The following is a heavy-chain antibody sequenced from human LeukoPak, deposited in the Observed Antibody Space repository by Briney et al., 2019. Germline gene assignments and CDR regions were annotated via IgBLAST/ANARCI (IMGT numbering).Heavy chain of an antibody. D-gene: IGHD3-10*01. CDR2: IYTSGST. Sequence: PSETLSLTCTVSGGSISSYYWSWIRQPAGKGLEWIGRIYTSGSTNYNPSLKSRVTMSVDPSKNQFSLKLSSVTAADTAVYYCARDYPQTYYYGSGSYYLGVWFDPWGQGTLVTVSS. J-gene: IGHJ5*02. CDR3: ARDYPQTYYYGSGSYYLGVWFDP. CDR1: GGSISSYY. V-gene: IGHV4-4*07.